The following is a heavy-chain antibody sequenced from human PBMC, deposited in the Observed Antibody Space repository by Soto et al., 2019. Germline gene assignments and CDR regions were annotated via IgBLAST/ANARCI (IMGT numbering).Heavy chain of an antibody. CDR1: GFSISSGYF. J-gene: IGHJ5*02. CDR2: IYHSGTT. V-gene: IGHV4-38-2*02. Sequence: SETLSLTCAVSGFSISSGYFWGWIRQPPGKGPEWLGSIYHSGTTYYNLSVKGRVTISVDTSKNQFSLKMSSVTAADTAVYYCERDSSGYYWFDPWGQGTLVTVSS. D-gene: IGHD3-22*01. CDR3: ERDSSGYYWFDP.